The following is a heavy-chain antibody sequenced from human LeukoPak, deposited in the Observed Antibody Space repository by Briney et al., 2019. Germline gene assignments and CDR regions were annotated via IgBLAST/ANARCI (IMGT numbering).Heavy chain of an antibody. CDR3: ARHGGYCSGASCSGVWFDP. Sequence: PSETLSLTCTVSGDSIGSSRYYWGWIPQPPGEGLEWIVSIYYSGITYYNPSLKSRVTMSVDTSKNHFSLKLTSVAAADTAVYYCARHGGYCSGASCSGVWFDPWGQGTLVTVSS. V-gene: IGHV4-39*01. J-gene: IGHJ5*02. CDR1: GDSIGSSRYY. D-gene: IGHD2-15*01. CDR2: IYYSGIT.